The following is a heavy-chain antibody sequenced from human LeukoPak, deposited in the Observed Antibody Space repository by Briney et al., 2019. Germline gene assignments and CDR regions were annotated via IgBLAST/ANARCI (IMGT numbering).Heavy chain of an antibody. Sequence: GASVKVSCKASGGTFISYAISWVRQAPGQGLEWVGGIIPIFGTANYAQKFQGRVTITADESTSTAYMELSSLRSEETAVYYCAREYQLPDYDAFDIWGQGTMVTVSS. V-gene: IGHV1-69*13. CDR3: AREYQLPDYDAFDI. CDR1: GGTFISYA. CDR2: IIPIFGTA. D-gene: IGHD2-2*01. J-gene: IGHJ3*02.